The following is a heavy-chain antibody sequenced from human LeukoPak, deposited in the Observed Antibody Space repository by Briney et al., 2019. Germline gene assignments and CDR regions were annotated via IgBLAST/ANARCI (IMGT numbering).Heavy chain of an antibody. V-gene: IGHV3-21*01. J-gene: IGHJ6*02. CDR2: ISSSSSYI. CDR1: GFTFSSYS. D-gene: IGHD6-19*01. Sequence: GGSLRLSCAASGFTFSSYSMNWVRQAPGKGLEWVSYISSSSSYIYYADSVKGRFTISRDNAKNSLYLQMNSLRAEDTAVYYCARRRENIAVAGTDYYYYYGMDVWGQGTTVTVSS. CDR3: ARRRENIAVAGTDYYYYYGMDV.